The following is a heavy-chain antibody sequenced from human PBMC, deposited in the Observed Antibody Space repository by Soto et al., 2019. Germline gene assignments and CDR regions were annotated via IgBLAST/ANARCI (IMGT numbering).Heavy chain of an antibody. Sequence: QVQLQESGPGLVKPSQTLSLTCTVSGGSISSGGYYWSWIRQHPGKGLEWIGYIYYSGSTYYNPSHKSXXTXSXXTATNQFSLKLSSVTAADTAGYYCASYSSGYAFDIWGQGTMVTVSS. D-gene: IGHD6-19*01. V-gene: IGHV4-31*03. J-gene: IGHJ3*02. CDR1: GGSISSGGYY. CDR2: IYYSGST. CDR3: ASYSSGYAFDI.